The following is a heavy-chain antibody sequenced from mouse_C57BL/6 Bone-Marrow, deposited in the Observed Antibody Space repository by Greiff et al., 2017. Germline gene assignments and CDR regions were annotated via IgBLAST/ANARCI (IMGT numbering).Heavy chain of an antibody. D-gene: IGHD2-12*01. CDR3: ARSMGYSSLDY. V-gene: IGHV1-63*01. J-gene: IGHJ2*01. Sequence: VQLQQSGAELVRPGTSVKMSCKASGFTFTNYWIGWAKQRPGHGLEWIGDIYPGGGYTNYNEKFKGKATLTADKSSSTAYMQFSSLTSEDSAIYYCARSMGYSSLDYGGQGTTLTVSS. CDR1: GFTFTNYW. CDR2: IYPGGGYT.